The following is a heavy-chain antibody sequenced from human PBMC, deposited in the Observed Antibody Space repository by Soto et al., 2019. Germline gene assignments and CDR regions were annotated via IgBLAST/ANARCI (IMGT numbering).Heavy chain of an antibody. CDR3: AKDTGSSGRYPLYFDY. CDR2: ISWNSGSI. Sequence: EVPLVESGGGLVQPGRSLRLSCAASGFTFDDYAMHWVRQAPGKGLEWVSGISWNSGSIGYADSVKGRFTISRDNAKNSLYLQMNSLRAEDTALYYCAKDTGSSGRYPLYFDYWGQGTLVTVSS. J-gene: IGHJ4*02. CDR1: GFTFDDYA. D-gene: IGHD3-22*01. V-gene: IGHV3-9*01.